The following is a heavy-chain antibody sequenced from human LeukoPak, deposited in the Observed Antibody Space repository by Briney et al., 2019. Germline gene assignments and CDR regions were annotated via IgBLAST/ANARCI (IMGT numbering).Heavy chain of an antibody. V-gene: IGHV3-23*01. CDR1: GFTFSSYA. J-gene: IGHJ4*02. CDR2: VSGSGGHT. CDR3: AKDAALYPFFFDY. Sequence: GGTLRLSCAASGFTFSSYAMTWVRQAPGKGLEWVSAVSGSGGHTYYADSVKGRFTISRDNSKNTLYLQMDTLRAEDTAVYYCAKDAALYPFFFDYWGQGTLVTVSS. D-gene: IGHD3-16*01.